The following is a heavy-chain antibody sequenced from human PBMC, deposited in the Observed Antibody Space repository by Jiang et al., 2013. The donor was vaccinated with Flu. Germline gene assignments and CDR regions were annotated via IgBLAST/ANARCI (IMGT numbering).Heavy chain of an antibody. CDR2: ISGSGDTT. V-gene: IGHV3-23*01. J-gene: IGHJ4*02. CDR3: AVGWWYYYDSSGIDS. D-gene: IGHD3-22*01. Sequence: QLLESGGGLVQPGGSLRLSCAASGFTFISFAMTWVRQAPGKGLEWVSVISGSGDTTYYADSVKGRFTISRDTSKNTLYLQLNSLSAEDTAVYYCAVGWWYYYDSSGIDSWGRGTLVTVSS. CDR1: GFTFISFA.